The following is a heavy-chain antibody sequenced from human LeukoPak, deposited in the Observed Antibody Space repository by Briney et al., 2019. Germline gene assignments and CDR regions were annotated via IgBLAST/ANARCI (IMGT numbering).Heavy chain of an antibody. CDR3: GYDYGDFKY. V-gene: IGHV3-23*01. CDR2: ISGSGGST. CDR1: GFTFSSYD. J-gene: IGHJ4*02. D-gene: IGHD4-17*01. Sequence: GGPLRLSCAASGFTFSSYDMSWVRQAPGKGLEWVSAISGSGGSTYYADSVKGRFTISRDNSKNTLYLQMNSLRAEDTAVYYCGYDYGDFKYWGQGTLVTVSS.